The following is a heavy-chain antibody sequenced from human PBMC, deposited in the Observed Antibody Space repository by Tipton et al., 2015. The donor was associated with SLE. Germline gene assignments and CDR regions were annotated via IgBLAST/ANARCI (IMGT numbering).Heavy chain of an antibody. Sequence: SLRLSCAASGFTFSGSAMHWVRQASGKGLEWVGRIRSKGNSYATAYAASVKGRFTISRDDSKNTAYLQMNSLKTEDTAVYYCAKDPYYDFWSGYNNWFDPWGQGTLVTVSS. CDR2: IRSKGNSYAT. CDR1: GFTFSGSA. D-gene: IGHD3-3*01. J-gene: IGHJ5*02. V-gene: IGHV3-73*01. CDR3: AKDPYYDFWSGYNNWFDP.